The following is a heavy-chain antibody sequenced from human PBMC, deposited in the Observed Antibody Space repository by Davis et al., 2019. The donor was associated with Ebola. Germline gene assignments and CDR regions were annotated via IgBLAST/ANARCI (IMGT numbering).Heavy chain of an antibody. V-gene: IGHV1-24*01. CDR2: FDPEDGEI. CDR3: ATVRAHSRHDN. CDR1: PYSLTVLA. Sequence: ASVKVSCKVSPYSLTVLALQWVRQAPGKGLEWMGGFDPEDGEIVYAQKFQGRVTMTEDTSTDTAYMELSSLRSGDTTIYYCATVRAHSRHDNWGQGTLVTVAS. D-gene: IGHD3-22*01. J-gene: IGHJ4*02.